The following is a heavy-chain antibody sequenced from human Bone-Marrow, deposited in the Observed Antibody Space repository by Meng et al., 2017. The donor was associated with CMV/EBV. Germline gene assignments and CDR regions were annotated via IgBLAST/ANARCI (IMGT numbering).Heavy chain of an antibody. CDR3: AKDPQDRRGYYDGFDI. Sequence: GESLKISCTASGFTFGDYAMSWVRQAPGGGLEWVSTITGRGDISYYADSVKGRFTISRDNSKNTLYLQMNSLRAEDTAIYYCAKDPQDRRGYYDGFDIWGQGPMVTVSS. J-gene: IGHJ3*02. V-gene: IGHV3-23*01. D-gene: IGHD3-22*01. CDR1: GFTFGDYA. CDR2: ITGRGDIS.